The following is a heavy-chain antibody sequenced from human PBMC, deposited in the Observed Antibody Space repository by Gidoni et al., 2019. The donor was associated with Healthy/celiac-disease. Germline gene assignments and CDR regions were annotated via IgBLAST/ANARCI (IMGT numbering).Heavy chain of an antibody. J-gene: IGHJ4*02. V-gene: IGHV4-61*01. D-gene: IGHD6-19*01. CDR2: IYYSGST. Sequence: QVQLQESGPGLVKPSETLSLTCTVPGGPVSSGSYYWSWIRQPPGKGLEWIGYIYYSGSTNYNPSLKSRVTISVDTSKNQFSLKLSSVTAADTAVYYCARGHPGIAVAGTNFDYWGQGTLVTVSS. CDR1: GGPVSSGSYY. CDR3: ARGHPGIAVAGTNFDY.